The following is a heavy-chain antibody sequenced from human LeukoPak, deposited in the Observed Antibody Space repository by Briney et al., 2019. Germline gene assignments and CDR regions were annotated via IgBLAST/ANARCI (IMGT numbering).Heavy chain of an antibody. CDR2: IRYDGRNK. J-gene: IGHJ3*02. D-gene: IGHD3-22*01. CDR1: GFTFNNYG. V-gene: IGHV3-30*02. Sequence: GGSLRLSCATSGFTFNNYGMHWVRQAPGKGLEWVAFIRYDGRNKYYADSVKGRFTISRDSSKNTLYLQMNSLRAEDTAVYYCAKVRMITMIAYDAFDIWGQGTMVTVSS. CDR3: AKVRMITMIAYDAFDI.